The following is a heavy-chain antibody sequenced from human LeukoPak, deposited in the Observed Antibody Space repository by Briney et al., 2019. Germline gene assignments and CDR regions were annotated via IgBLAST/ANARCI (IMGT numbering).Heavy chain of an antibody. Sequence: SETLSLTCAVYGGSFSGYYWSWIRQPPGKGLEWIGEINHSGSTNYNPSLKSRVTISVDTSKNQFSLKLSSVTAADTAVYYCARERIQLWLSYFDLWSRRTLVTVSS. CDR3: ARERIQLWLSYFDL. CDR1: GGSFSGYY. D-gene: IGHD5-18*01. J-gene: IGHJ2*01. CDR2: INHSGST. V-gene: IGHV4-34*01.